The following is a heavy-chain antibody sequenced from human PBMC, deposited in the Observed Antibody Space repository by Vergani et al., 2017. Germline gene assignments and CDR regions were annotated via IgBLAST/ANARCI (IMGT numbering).Heavy chain of an antibody. D-gene: IGHD3-10*01. Sequence: QVQLQESGPGLVKPSQTLTLTCAVSDSSIMTNPYWGWFRQSPGKGLEWIVCIHHSGDTHYNSSLKRRVSISIVSTSKFSLSLTFVTAAATAIYYCSRPRGSGVFFTSSYFYGMDVWGHGTTVTVS. V-gene: IGHV4-38-2*01. CDR2: IHHSGDT. CDR1: DSSIMTNPY. J-gene: IGHJ6*02. CDR3: SRPRGSGVFFTSSYFYGMDV.